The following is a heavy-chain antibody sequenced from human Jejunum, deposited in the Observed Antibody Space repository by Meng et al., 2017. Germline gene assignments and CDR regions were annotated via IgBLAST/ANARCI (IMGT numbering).Heavy chain of an antibody. CDR3: SRSYGSEKILDS. CDR2: INTAGTTT. Sequence: GGSLRLSCVGSGFTFSTYWMHWVRQGLGKGLVWVSHINTAGTTTTYADSVKGRFTISRDNAKNTLYLQMDSLRAEDSAVYYCSRSYGSEKILDSWGQGTLVTVSS. D-gene: IGHD3-10*01. CDR1: GFTFSTYW. J-gene: IGHJ4*02. V-gene: IGHV3-74*01.